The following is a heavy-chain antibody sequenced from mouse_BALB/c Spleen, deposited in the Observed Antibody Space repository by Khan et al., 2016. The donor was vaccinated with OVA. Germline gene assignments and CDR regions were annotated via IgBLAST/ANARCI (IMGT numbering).Heavy chain of an antibody. CDR2: IDPFSGVT. CDR1: GYSFTSYY. CDR3: TSHVFVAWFTY. Sequence: EVQLVESGPELMKPGASVKISCKASGYSFTSYYIHWVKESHGKSLEWIGYIDPFSGVTTYNQKFKGKATLTVDKSSSTAYIHLSNLTSEDSAVYYYTSHVFVAWFTYWGKGTLVTVTA. J-gene: IGHJ3*01. V-gene: IGHV1-31*01.